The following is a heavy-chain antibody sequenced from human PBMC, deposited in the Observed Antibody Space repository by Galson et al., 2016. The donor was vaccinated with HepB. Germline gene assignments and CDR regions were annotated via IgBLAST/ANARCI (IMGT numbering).Heavy chain of an antibody. J-gene: IGHJ4*02. Sequence: SLRLSCAASGFTFGDYGVSWFRQAPGKGLEWVAYVSHEGSYKYYADSVRGRFTISRDNSKNTLYLQIDSLRPEDTAVYYCAKVIGGDPPQPFDCWGQGTLVTVSS. CDR3: AKVIGGDPPQPFDC. CDR2: VSHEGSYK. D-gene: IGHD1-14*01. V-gene: IGHV3-30*18. CDR1: GFTFGDYG.